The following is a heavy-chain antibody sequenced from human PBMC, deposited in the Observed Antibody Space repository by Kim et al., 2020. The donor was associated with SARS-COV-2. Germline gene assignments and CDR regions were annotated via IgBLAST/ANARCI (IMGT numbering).Heavy chain of an antibody. V-gene: IGHV3-74*01. CDR1: GFTFSSYW. CDR2: INSDGSST. D-gene: IGHD2-2*01. CDR3: ALAVRVVPAAELDY. J-gene: IGHJ4*02. Sequence: GGSLRLSCAASGFTFSSYWMHWVRQAPGKGLVWVSRINSDGSSTSYADSVKGRFTISRDNAKNTLYLQMNSLRAEDTAVYYCALAVRVVPAAELDYWGQGTLVTVSS.